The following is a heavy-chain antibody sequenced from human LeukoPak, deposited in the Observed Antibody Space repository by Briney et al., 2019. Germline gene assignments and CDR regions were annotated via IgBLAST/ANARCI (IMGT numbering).Heavy chain of an antibody. J-gene: IGHJ6*02. D-gene: IGHD1-26*01. CDR1: GFTFSDNR. CDR3: ARDPVGAIGYGMDV. CDR2: IYSDGSA. V-gene: IGHV3-53*01. Sequence: PGGSLRLSCAASGFTFSDNRMSWVRQAPGKGLEWVSVIYSDGSAYYADSVKGRFTISRDNSKNTLYLQMNSLRAEDTAVYYCARDPVGAIGYGMDVWGQGTTVTVSS.